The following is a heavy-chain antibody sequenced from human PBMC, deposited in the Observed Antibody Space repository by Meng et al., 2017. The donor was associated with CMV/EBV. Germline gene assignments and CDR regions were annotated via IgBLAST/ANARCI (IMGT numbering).Heavy chain of an antibody. V-gene: IGHV1-69*02. CDR2: IIPILGIA. D-gene: IGHD3-3*01. CDR3: ARASGLWSGYYAVEYYYYGTDV. J-gene: IGHJ6*02. CDR1: GGTFSSYT. Sequence: SVKVSCKASGGTFSSYTISWVRQAPGQGLEWMGRIIPILGIANYAQKFQGRVTITADKSTSTAYMELSSLRSEDTAVYYCARASGLWSGYYAVEYYYYGTDVWGQGTTVTVSS.